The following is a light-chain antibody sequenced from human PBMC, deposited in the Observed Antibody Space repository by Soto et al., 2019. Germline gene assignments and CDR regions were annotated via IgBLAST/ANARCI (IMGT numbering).Light chain of an antibody. Sequence: DIQMTQSPSSLSASVGDRVTITCRASQSISSYLNWYQQKPGKAPKLRIYAASSLQSGVPSRFSGSGSGTDFTLTISSLQPADFATYFCQQSYSIPLTFGGGTKVEIK. V-gene: IGKV1-39*01. J-gene: IGKJ4*01. CDR2: AAS. CDR1: QSISSY. CDR3: QQSYSIPLT.